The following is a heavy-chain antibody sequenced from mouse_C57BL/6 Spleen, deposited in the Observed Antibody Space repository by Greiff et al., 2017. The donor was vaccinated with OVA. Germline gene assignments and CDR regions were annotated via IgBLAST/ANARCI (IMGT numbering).Heavy chain of an antibody. Sequence: QVQLQQSGPELVKPGASVKISCKASGYAFSSSWMNWVKQRPGKGLEWIGRIYPGDGDTNSNGKFKGKATLTADKSSSTAYMQLSSLTSEDSAVYFCARFTTGDWYFDVWGTGTTVTVSS. D-gene: IGHD1-1*01. CDR2: IYPGDGDT. V-gene: IGHV1-82*01. CDR1: GYAFSSSW. J-gene: IGHJ1*03. CDR3: ARFTTGDWYFDV.